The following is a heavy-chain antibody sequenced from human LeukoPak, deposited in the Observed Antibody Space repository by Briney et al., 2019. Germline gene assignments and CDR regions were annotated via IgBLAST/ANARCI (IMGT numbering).Heavy chain of an antibody. D-gene: IGHD5-18*01. V-gene: IGHV3-23*01. J-gene: IGHJ5*02. CDR2: ISPPGGTT. CDR3: AREYSYGYDDWFDP. CDR1: GFTFSNHA. Sequence: GGSLRLSCAASGFTFSNHAMSWFRQAPGKGLEWVSAISPPGGTTYFADSVKGRFTISRDNSKNTLYLQLNSLRAGDTAIYYCAREYSYGYDDWFDPWGQGTLVTVSS.